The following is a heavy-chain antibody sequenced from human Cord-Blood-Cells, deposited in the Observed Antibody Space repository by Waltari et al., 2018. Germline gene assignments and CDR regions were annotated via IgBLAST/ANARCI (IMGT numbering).Heavy chain of an antibody. Sequence: QVQLVQSGAEVKKPGSSVKVSCKASGGTFSSYAISWVRQAPGQGLEWMGGIIPMFGTANYAQKFQGRVTSTADESTSTAYMELSSLRSEDTAVYYCARGPNNLPLSAFDIWGQGTMVTVSS. CDR1: GGTFSSYA. CDR3: ARGPNNLPLSAFDI. J-gene: IGHJ3*02. V-gene: IGHV1-69*12. CDR2: IIPMFGTA. D-gene: IGHD1-1*01.